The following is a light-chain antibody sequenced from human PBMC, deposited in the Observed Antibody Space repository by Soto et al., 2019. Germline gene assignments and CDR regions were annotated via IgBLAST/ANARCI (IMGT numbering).Light chain of an antibody. V-gene: IGKV1-5*03. Sequence: DIQMTQSPSTLSASVGDRVTITCRASQSISSWLAWYQQKPGKAPKLLIYKASSLESGVPSRFXGSGSGTKFTLNISSLQPDDFATYYCQQYNSYTMYTFGQGTKLEIK. J-gene: IGKJ2*01. CDR1: QSISSW. CDR3: QQYNSYTMYT. CDR2: KAS.